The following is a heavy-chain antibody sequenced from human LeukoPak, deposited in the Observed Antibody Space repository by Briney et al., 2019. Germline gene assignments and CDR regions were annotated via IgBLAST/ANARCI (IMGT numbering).Heavy chain of an antibody. D-gene: IGHD1/OR15-1a*01. CDR1: GFSSSNSW. Sequence: GGSLRLSCAATGFSSSNSWMTWVRQAPGKGPEWLANINQDESTKNYVDAVEGRFTISRDNAKNSLFPQMNSLRAEDTAVYYCTRDFAFQQFDYWGQGTLVTVSS. CDR3: TRDFAFQQFDY. J-gene: IGHJ4*02. V-gene: IGHV3-7*01. CDR2: INQDESTK.